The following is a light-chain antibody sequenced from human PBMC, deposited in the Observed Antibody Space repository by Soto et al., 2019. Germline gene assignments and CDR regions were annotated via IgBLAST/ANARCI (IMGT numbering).Light chain of an antibody. J-gene: IGLJ3*02. CDR3: TSYAGSNIWV. CDR1: SSDVGAYKY. Sequence: QSALTQPPSASGSPGQSVTISCTGTSSDVGAYKYVSWYQQYPGKAPKLMIYEVSKRPSGVPDRFSGSKSGNTASLTVSGFQAEDEADYYCTSYAGSNIWVFGGGTQLTVL. CDR2: EVS. V-gene: IGLV2-8*01.